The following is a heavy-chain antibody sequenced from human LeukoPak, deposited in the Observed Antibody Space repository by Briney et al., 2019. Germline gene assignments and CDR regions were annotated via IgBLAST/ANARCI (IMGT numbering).Heavy chain of an antibody. CDR2: INPNSGGT. CDR3: ARAEGYSYGYYYYYMDV. D-gene: IGHD5-18*01. Sequence: ASVKVSCKASGYTFTGYYMHWVRQAPGQGLEWMGWINPNSGGTNHAQKFQGRVTMTRDTSISTAYMELSRLRSDDTAVYYCARAEGYSYGYYYYYMDVWGKGTTVTVSS. CDR1: GYTFTGYY. V-gene: IGHV1-2*02. J-gene: IGHJ6*03.